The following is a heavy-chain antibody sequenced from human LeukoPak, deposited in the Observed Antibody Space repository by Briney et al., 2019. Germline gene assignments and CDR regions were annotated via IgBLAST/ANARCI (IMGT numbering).Heavy chain of an antibody. CDR1: GDSMRIDSYY. CDR3: ARLGDSSGYHAY. Sequence: SETLSLTRTVSGDSMRIDSYYWGWIRQSPGKGLEWMGSLYSGSTYYNPSLKSRVTIFVDTSKNQFSLKLSSVTATDTAMYYCARLGDSSGYHAYWGQGILVTVSS. D-gene: IGHD3-22*01. J-gene: IGHJ4*02. CDR2: LYSGST. V-gene: IGHV4-39*01.